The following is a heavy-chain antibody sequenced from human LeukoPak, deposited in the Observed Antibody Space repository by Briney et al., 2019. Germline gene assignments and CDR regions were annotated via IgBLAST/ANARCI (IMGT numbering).Heavy chain of an antibody. Sequence: GGSLRLSCAASGFTFSSYSMNWVRQAPGKGLEWVSYINSSSSTIYYADSVKGRFTISRDNAKNSLYLQMNSLRAEDTAVYYCASTYYYYYMDVWGKGTTVTVSS. J-gene: IGHJ6*03. V-gene: IGHV3-48*04. CDR1: GFTFSSYS. CDR3: ASTYYYYYMDV. CDR2: INSSSSTI.